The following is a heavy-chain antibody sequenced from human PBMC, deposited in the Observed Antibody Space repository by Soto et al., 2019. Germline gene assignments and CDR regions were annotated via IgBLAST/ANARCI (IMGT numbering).Heavy chain of an antibody. CDR1: GGSINNGGYY. CDR2: IFYTGPA. D-gene: IGHD2-15*01. J-gene: IGHJ5*02. V-gene: IGHV4-31*03. CDR3: ARRLDDTPETFFNWFDP. Sequence: QVQLQESGPGLVKPSQTLSLTCTVSGGSINNGGYYWGWIRHLPGEGLEWIGHIFYTGPAYYNPSLRCRVTVSIDTSANQFSLHMYSVTAADTAMYSCARRLDDTPETFFNWFDPWGQGILVTVSS.